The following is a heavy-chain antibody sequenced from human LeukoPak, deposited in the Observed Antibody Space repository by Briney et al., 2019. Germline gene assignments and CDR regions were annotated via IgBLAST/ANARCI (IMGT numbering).Heavy chain of an antibody. J-gene: IGHJ4*02. D-gene: IGHD3-3*01. Sequence: GGSLRLSCAASGFTLSTYWMNWVRQAPGKGLEWVATIKQDGSEKYYVDSVKGRFTISRDNAKNSLYLQMNSLRAEDTAVYYCARDRNTDFWSGYYTNYCDYWGQGTLVTVSS. CDR3: ARDRNTDFWSGYYTNYCDY. CDR1: GFTLSTYW. CDR2: IKQDGSEK. V-gene: IGHV3-7*01.